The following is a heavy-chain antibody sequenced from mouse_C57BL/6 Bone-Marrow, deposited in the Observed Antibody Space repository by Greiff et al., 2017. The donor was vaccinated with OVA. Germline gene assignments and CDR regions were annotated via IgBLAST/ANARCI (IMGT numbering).Heavy chain of an antibody. CDR3: TGPSTVVPRLGFAY. Sequence: EVKVEESGGGLVQPGGSMKLSCVASGFTFSNYWMNWVRQSPEKGLEWVAQIRLKSDNYATHYAESVKGRFTISRDDSKSSVYLQMNNLRTEDTGMYYCTGPSTVVPRLGFAYWGQGTLVTVSA. D-gene: IGHD1-1*01. CDR2: IRLKSDNYAT. J-gene: IGHJ3*01. CDR1: GFTFSNYW. V-gene: IGHV6-3*01.